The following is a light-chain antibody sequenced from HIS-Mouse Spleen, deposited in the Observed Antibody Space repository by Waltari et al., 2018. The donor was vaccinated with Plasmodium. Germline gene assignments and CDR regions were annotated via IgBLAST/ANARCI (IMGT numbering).Light chain of an antibody. CDR1: SRHVGGYSY. V-gene: IGLV2-8*01. Sequence: QSALTPPPSASGSPGQSVTISCTGTSRHVGGYSYFSWYQPHPGKAPTLMIYEVSKRPSGVPDRFSGSKSGNTASLTVSGLQAEDEADYYCSSYAGSNNLVFGGGTKLTVL. CDR3: SSYAGSNNLV. J-gene: IGLJ2*01. CDR2: EVS.